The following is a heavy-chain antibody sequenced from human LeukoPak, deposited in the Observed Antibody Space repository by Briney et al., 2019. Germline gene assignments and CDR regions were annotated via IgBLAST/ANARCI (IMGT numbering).Heavy chain of an antibody. Sequence: GASVKVSCKASGYTFTGYYMHWVRQAPGQGLEWMGWINPNSGGTNYAQKFQGRVTMTRDTSISTAYMELSRLRSDDTAVYYCAREYDSSGYWAYYFDYWGQGTLVTVSS. D-gene: IGHD3-22*01. CDR3: AREYDSSGYWAYYFDY. J-gene: IGHJ4*02. CDR2: INPNSGGT. CDR1: GYTFTGYY. V-gene: IGHV1-2*02.